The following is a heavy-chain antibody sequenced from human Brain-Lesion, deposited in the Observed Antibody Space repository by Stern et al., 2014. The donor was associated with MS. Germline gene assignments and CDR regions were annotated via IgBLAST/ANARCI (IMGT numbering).Heavy chain of an antibody. CDR1: GYIFTGYY. D-gene: IGHD3-3*01. J-gene: IGHJ6*02. Sequence: QLVQSGAEVKKPGASVKVSCKTSGYIFTGYYIHWVRQAPGQGLEWMAWINPNTGGTKYAQEVQGRVTMSRDTSISTAYVELSSLTSDDTAVYYCARDQRGITIFGVVTDYYYLGMDVWGQGTTVTVSS. V-gene: IGHV1-2*02. CDR3: ARDQRGITIFGVVTDYYYLGMDV. CDR2: INPNTGGT.